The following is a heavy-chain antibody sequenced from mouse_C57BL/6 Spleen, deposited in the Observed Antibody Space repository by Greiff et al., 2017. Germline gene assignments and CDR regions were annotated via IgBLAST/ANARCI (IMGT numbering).Heavy chain of an antibody. CDR2: IYPGSGST. Sequence: VQLQQPGAELVKPGASVKMSCKASGYTFTSYWITWVKQRPGQGLEWIGDIYPGSGSTNYNEKFKSKATLTVDTSSNTAYMQLSSLTSEDSAVYYCARHGSSYWYFDVWGTGTTVTVSS. D-gene: IGHD1-1*01. V-gene: IGHV1-55*01. CDR1: GYTFTSYW. J-gene: IGHJ1*03. CDR3: ARHGSSYWYFDV.